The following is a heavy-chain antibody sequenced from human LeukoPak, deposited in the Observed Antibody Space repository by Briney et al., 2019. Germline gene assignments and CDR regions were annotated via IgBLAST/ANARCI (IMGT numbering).Heavy chain of an antibody. D-gene: IGHD4-17*01. J-gene: IGHJ4*02. Sequence: PSQTLSLTCTVSGGSISSGSYYWSWIRQPAGKGLEWIGRIYTSGSTNYNPSLKSRVTISVDTSKNQFSLKLSSVTAADTAVYYCARSPDYGDYGGYYFDYWGQGTLVTVSS. CDR3: ARSPDYGDYGGYYFDY. CDR2: IYTSGST. CDR1: GGSISSGSYY. V-gene: IGHV4-61*02.